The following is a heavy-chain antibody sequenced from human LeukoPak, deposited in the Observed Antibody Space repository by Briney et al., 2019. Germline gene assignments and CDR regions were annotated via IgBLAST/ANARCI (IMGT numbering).Heavy chain of an antibody. CDR2: INPNSGGT. D-gene: IGHD3-16*01. J-gene: IGHJ6*03. CDR1: GYTFTGYY. CDR3: ARDGGLVITPYMDV. Sequence: ASVKVSCKASGYTFTGYYMHWVRQAPGQGLEWMGWINPNSGGTNYAQKFQGRVTMTRDTSISTAYMELSRLRSDDTAVYYCARDGGLVITPYMDVWGKGTTVTVSS. V-gene: IGHV1-2*02.